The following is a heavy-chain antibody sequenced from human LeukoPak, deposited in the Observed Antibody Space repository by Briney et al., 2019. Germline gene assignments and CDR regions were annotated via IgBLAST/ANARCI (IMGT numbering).Heavy chain of an antibody. CDR1: GGSVSRGNYY. Sequence: SETLSLTCTVSGGSVSRGNYYWARLRQPAGSGLEWIGRIYTSGTTDYNPSLRTRVTISVDTSKNQFSLKLSSVTAADTAVYYCASEGESGYFDYWGQGTLVSVSS. J-gene: IGHJ4*02. CDR2: IYTSGTT. D-gene: IGHD1-26*01. V-gene: IGHV4-61*02. CDR3: ASEGESGYFDY.